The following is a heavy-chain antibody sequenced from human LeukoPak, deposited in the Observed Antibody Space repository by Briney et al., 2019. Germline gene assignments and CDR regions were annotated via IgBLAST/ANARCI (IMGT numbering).Heavy chain of an antibody. Sequence: GGSLRLSCAASGFTFSSYSMNWVRQAPGKGLEWVSYISSSSSTIYYADSVKGRFTISRDNAKNSLYLQMNSLRAEDTAVYYCARVDYDFWSGSYGMDVWGQGTTVTVSS. CDR3: ARVDYDFWSGSYGMDV. V-gene: IGHV3-48*01. CDR2: ISSSSSTI. J-gene: IGHJ6*02. CDR1: GFTFSSYS. D-gene: IGHD3-3*01.